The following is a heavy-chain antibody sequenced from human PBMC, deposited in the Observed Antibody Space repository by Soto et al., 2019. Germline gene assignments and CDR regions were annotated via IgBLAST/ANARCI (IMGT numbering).Heavy chain of an antibody. J-gene: IGHJ6*02. CDR3: ATQPVVTPGNYYSGMDV. D-gene: IGHD4-4*01. CDR2: LIPIFGTA. CDR1: GGTFSSYA. V-gene: IGHV1-69*12. Sequence: QVQLVQSGAEVKKPGSSVKVSCKASGGTFSSYAISWVRQAPGQGLEWMGGLIPIFGTADYAQKFQGRVTITADESTSTAYMELSSLRSDDTAVSYCATQPVVTPGNYYSGMDVWGQGTTVTVSS.